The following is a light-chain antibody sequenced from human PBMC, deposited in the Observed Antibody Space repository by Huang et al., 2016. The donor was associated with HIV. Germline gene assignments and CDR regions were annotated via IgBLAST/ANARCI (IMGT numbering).Light chain of an antibody. J-gene: IGKJ1*01. CDR2: GAS. CDR3: QHYNSWPPT. CDR1: QSVTTT. Sequence: EIVMTQSPATLSVSPGERSTLSCRASQSVTTTLAWYQQKPGHTPRLLIYGASARATVIPARFPGSGSGTEFTLTISSLQSEDFAVYYCQHYNSWPPTFGQGTKVEIK. V-gene: IGKV3-15*01.